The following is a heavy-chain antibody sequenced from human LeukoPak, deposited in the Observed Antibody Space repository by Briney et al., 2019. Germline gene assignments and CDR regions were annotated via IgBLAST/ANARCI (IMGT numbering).Heavy chain of an antibody. D-gene: IGHD6-13*01. V-gene: IGHV3-30*02. CDR3: AKSPGSWKFDD. CDR2: IRYHGSDK. J-gene: IGHJ4*02. CDR1: GFSFSTCG. Sequence: QSGGSLRLSCAASGFSFSTCGMHWVRQAPGKGLEWVAFIRYHGSDKYYADSVRGRFTISRDNSENMLYLQMSSLRVEDTAVYYCAKSPGSWKFDDWGQGTLVTVSS.